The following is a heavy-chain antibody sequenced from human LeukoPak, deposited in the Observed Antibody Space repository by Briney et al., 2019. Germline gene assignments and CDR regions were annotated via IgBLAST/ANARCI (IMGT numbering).Heavy chain of an antibody. CDR2: IYYSGST. CDR3: ARDRGGVDTAMVIDY. V-gene: IGHV4-31*03. CDR1: GGSISSGGYY. D-gene: IGHD5-18*01. J-gene: IGHJ4*02. Sequence: SETLSLTCTVSGGSISSGGYYWSWIRQHPGKGLEWIGYIYYSGSTYYNPSLKSRVTISVDTSKNQFSLKLSSVTAADTAVYYCARDRGGVDTAMVIDYWGQGALVTVSS.